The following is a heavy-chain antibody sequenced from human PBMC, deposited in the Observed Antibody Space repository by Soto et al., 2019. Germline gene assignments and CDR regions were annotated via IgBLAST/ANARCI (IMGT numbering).Heavy chain of an antibody. Sequence: TLSLTCTVSGGSISSGNYYWSWIRQPPGKGLEWIGFISYSGSTYYNASLKSRVTISVDTSKNQFSLNLSFVTAADTAVYYCATMGTPATGLYYFDYWGQGTLVTVSS. J-gene: IGHJ4*02. CDR1: GGSISSGNYY. CDR2: ISYSGST. CDR3: ATMGTPATGLYYFDY. V-gene: IGHV4-30-4*01. D-gene: IGHD1-7*01.